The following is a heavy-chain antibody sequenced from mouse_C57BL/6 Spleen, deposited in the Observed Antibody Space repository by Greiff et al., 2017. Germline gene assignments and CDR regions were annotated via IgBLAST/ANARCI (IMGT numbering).Heavy chain of an antibody. CDR1: GYTFTSYW. CDR2: IYPGSGST. V-gene: IGHV1-55*01. CDR3: ARDYYGSSWAY. J-gene: IGHJ3*01. Sequence: QVQLQQSGAELVKPGASVKMSCKASGYTFTSYWITWVKQRPGQGLEWIGDIYPGSGSTNYNEKFKSKATLTVDTSSSTAYMQLRSLTSEDSAVYYCARDYYGSSWAYWGQGTLVTVSA. D-gene: IGHD1-1*01.